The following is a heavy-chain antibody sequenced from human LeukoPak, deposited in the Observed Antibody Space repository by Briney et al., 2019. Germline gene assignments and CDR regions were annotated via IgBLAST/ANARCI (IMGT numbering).Heavy chain of an antibody. V-gene: IGHV4-34*01. CDR3: ARAWYYYDRRPNAFDI. CDR2: INHSGSI. J-gene: IGHJ3*02. Sequence: KPSETLSLTCAAYGGSFSGYYWSWIRQSPGKGLEWIGEINHSGSINYNPSLKSRVTISVDTSKNQFSLKLSSVTAADTAVYYCARAWYYYDRRPNAFDIWGQGTMVTVSS. CDR1: GGSFSGYY. D-gene: IGHD3-22*01.